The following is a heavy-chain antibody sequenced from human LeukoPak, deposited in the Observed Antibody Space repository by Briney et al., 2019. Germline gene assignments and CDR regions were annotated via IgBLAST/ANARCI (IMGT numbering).Heavy chain of an antibody. Sequence: GGSRRLSCAASGFTFSSYAMSWVRQAPGRGLEWVSAISGSGGSTYYADSVKGRFSISRDNSKNTLFLQMNSLRAEATAVYYCAKDRGYSFDCWGQGTLVTVSS. CDR1: GFTFSSYA. CDR2: ISGSGGST. J-gene: IGHJ4*02. D-gene: IGHD3-22*01. V-gene: IGHV3-23*01. CDR3: AKDRGYSFDC.